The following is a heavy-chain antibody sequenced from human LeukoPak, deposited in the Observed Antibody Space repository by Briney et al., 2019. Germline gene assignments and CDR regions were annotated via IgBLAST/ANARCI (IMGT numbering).Heavy chain of an antibody. CDR3: ARAISGSDYYYYMDV. Sequence: ASVKVSCKASGGSFTRYAISWVRQAPGQRLEWMGWMNPNSGNTGYAQKFQGRVTMTRNTSISTAYMELSSLRSEDTAVYYCARAISGSDYYYYMDVWGKGTTVTISS. V-gene: IGHV1-8*01. D-gene: IGHD6-19*01. CDR1: GGSFTRYA. CDR2: MNPNSGNT. J-gene: IGHJ6*03.